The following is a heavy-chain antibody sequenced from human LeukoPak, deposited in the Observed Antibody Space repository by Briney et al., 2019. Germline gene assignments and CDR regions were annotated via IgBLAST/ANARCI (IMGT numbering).Heavy chain of an antibody. CDR1: GYTFTSYG. Sequence: ASVKVSCKASGYTFTSYGISWVRQAPGQGLEWMGWISAYNGNTNYAQKLQGRVTMTTDTSTSTAYMELRSLRSDDTAVYYCARGGQLQTSYYYYYGMDVWGQGTTVTVSS. V-gene: IGHV1-18*01. CDR3: ARGGQLQTSYYYYYGMDV. D-gene: IGHD6-6*01. J-gene: IGHJ6*02. CDR2: ISAYNGNT.